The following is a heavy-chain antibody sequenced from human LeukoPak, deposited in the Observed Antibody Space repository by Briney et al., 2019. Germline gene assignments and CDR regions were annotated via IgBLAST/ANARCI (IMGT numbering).Heavy chain of an antibody. V-gene: IGHV4-59*01. D-gene: IGHD3-22*01. CDR1: GGSISSYY. J-gene: IGHJ4*02. Sequence: SETLSLTCTVSGGSISSYYWSWIRQPPGKGLEWIGYIYYSGSTNYNPSLKSRVTISVDTSKNQFSLKLSSVTAADTAVYYCARASYYYDSSGYYYSGFFDYWGQGTLVTVSS. CDR3: ARASYYYDSSGYYYSGFFDY. CDR2: IYYSGST.